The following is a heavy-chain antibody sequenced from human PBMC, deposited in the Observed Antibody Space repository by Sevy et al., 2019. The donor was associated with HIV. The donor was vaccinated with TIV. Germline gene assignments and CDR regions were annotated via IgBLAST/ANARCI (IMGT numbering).Heavy chain of an antibody. J-gene: IGHJ4*02. D-gene: IGHD6-19*01. CDR2: ISYDGSNK. Sequence: GGSLRLSCAASGFTFSSYAMHWVRQAPGKGLEWVAVISYDGSNKYYADSVKGRFTISRDNSKKTLYLQMNSLRAEDTAVYYCARDTKLSSGWYYFDYWGQGTLVTVSS. CDR1: GFTFSSYA. CDR3: ARDTKLSSGWYYFDY. V-gene: IGHV3-30-3*01.